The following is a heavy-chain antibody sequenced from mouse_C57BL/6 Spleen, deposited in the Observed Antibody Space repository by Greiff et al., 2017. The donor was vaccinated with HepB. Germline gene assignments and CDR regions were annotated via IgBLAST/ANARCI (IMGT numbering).Heavy chain of an antibody. CDR2: IDPETGGT. V-gene: IGHV1-15*01. CDR3: TSKGHLLWYFDV. J-gene: IGHJ1*03. D-gene: IGHD3-3*01. CDR1: GYTFTDYE. Sequence: QVQLQQSGAELVRPGASVTLSCKASGYTFTDYEMHWVKQTPVHGLEWIGAIDPETGGTAYNQKFKGKAILTADKSSSTAYMELRSLTSEDSAVYYCTSKGHLLWYFDVWGTGTTVTVSS.